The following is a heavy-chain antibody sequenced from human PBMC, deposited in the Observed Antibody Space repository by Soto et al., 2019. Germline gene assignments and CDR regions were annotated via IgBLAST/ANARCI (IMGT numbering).Heavy chain of an antibody. J-gene: IGHJ4*02. D-gene: IGHD3-10*01. CDR1: GSSITSSNW. CDR2: IYHSGST. Sequence: PSETLSLTCAVSGSSITSSNWWSCVRQPPGKGLEWIGEIYHSGSTNYNPSLKSRVTISVDKSKNQFSLKLSSVTATDTAVYYCARVKASGVNFDYWGQGTLVTVS. V-gene: IGHV4-4*02. CDR3: ARVKASGVNFDY.